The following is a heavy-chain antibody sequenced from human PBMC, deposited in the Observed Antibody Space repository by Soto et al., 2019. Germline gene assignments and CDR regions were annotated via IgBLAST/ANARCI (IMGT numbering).Heavy chain of an antibody. J-gene: IGHJ3*02. CDR1: GAFVSSGSYY. CDR3: ARLERATATTVVDAFDI. D-gene: IGHD1-1*01. V-gene: IGHV4-34*01. CDR2: MSHSGGT. Sequence: QVQLQQWGAGLLKPSETLYITYAVYGAFVSSGSYYWSWIRQPPGKGLEWIGEMSHSGGTHFNPSLKSRVTISVDTSKNQFPLKMSSVTAADTALYYCARLERATATTVVDAFDIWGPGTMVTVSS.